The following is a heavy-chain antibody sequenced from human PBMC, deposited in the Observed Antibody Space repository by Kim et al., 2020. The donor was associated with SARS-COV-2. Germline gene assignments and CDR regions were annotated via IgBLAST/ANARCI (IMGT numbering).Heavy chain of an antibody. J-gene: IGHJ4*02. CDR3: ARRKLLGATRP. Sequence: SETLSLTCTVSGGSINSFTDYWGWIRQPPGNGLEWIGSFSYNGNTYYNPSLKSRVTISADASKNQFSLILSSVTAADTATYYCARRKLLGATRPWGPGT. D-gene: IGHD1-26*01. CDR2: FSYNGNT. V-gene: IGHV4-39*01. CDR1: GGSINSFTDY.